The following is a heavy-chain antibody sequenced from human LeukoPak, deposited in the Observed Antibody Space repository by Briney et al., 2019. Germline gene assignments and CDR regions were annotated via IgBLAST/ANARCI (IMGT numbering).Heavy chain of an antibody. D-gene: IGHD2-8*02. V-gene: IGHV1-46*01. CDR3: ARDNSWRDTGWWFDP. CDR1: GYTFTNNF. J-gene: IGHJ5*02. CDR2: INPSGDNT. Sequence: ASGKLSCTSSGYTFTNNFMHWIRHPPGQGLERKGIINPSGDNTWYAQKFQGRVTMTRDMATSTDYLEVSSLRSEDTAVYYCARDNSWRDTGWWFDPWGQGTLVTVSS.